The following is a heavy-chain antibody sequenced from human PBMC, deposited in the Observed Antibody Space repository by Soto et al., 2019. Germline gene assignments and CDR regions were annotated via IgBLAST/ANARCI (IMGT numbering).Heavy chain of an antibody. V-gene: IGHV4-39*01. D-gene: IGHD3-3*01. J-gene: IGHJ5*02. CDR3: ARQGRDYDFWSGYYRGSGWFDP. Sequence: QLQLQESGPGLVKPSETLSLTCTVSGGSISSSSYYWGWIRQPPGKGLEWIGSIYYSGSTYYNPSLQSRVTISVDTSKNQFSLKLSSVTAADTAVYYCARQGRDYDFWSGYYRGSGWFDPWGQGTLVTVSS. CDR2: IYYSGST. CDR1: GGSISSSSYY.